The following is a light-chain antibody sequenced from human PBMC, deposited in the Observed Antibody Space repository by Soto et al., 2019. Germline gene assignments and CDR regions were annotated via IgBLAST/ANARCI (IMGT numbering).Light chain of an antibody. V-gene: IGKV1-33*01. J-gene: IGKJ3*01. CDR2: DAS. CDR1: QDIRNY. Sequence: DIQMTQSPSSLSASVGDRVTITCQASQDIRNYLNWYQQKPGKAPKLLIYDASNLETGVSSRISGSGSGTDFTFTISSLQPEDIATYYCQQYDNLPFTFSPGTKVDIK. CDR3: QQYDNLPFT.